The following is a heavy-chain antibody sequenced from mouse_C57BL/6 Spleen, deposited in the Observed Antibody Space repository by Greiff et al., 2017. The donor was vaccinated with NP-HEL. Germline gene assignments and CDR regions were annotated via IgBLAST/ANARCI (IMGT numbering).Heavy chain of an antibody. CDR2: IDPSDSYT. D-gene: IGHD1-1*01. CDR1: GYTFTSYW. Sequence: VQLQQPGAELVKPGASVKLSCKASGYTFTSYWMQWVKQRPGQGLEWIGEIDPSDSYTNYNQKFKGKATLTVDTSSSTAYMQLSSLTSEDSAVYYCARVPITTVEGGFAYWGQGTLVTVSA. J-gene: IGHJ3*01. CDR3: ARVPITTVEGGFAY. V-gene: IGHV1-50*01.